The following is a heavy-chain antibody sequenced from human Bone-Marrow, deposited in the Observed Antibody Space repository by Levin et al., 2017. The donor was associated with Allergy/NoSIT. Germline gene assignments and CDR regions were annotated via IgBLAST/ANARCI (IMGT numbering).Heavy chain of an antibody. V-gene: IGHV3-11*01. D-gene: IGHD6-13*01. J-gene: IGHJ4*02. CDR1: GFTFSDYY. Sequence: GESLKISCAASGFTFSDYYMTWIRQAPGKGLEWVAYISSTGTTLYYADSVQGRFTISRDNAESTLYLQMNGLSAEDTAVYYCATCGTLYSSIWSDFWGQGTLVTVAS. CDR3: ATCGTLYSSIWSDF. CDR2: ISSTGTTL.